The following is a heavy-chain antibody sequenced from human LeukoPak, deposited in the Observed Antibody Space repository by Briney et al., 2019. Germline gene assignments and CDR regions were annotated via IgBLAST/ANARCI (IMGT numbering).Heavy chain of an antibody. CDR2: MYSRGST. CDR1: GGSISSYS. V-gene: IGHV4-59*08. Sequence: SETLSLTCTVSGGSISSYSWSWIRQPPGKGLEWIGYMYSRGSTNDNPSLKSRVTISRDTSKNQLSLRVTSVTAADAAVYYCARQGIRGQRLVHFDYWGPGTLVTVSS. D-gene: IGHD6-13*01. CDR3: ARQGIRGQRLVHFDY. J-gene: IGHJ4*02.